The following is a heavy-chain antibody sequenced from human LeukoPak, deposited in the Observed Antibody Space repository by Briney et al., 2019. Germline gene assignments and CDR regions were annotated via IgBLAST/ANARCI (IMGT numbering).Heavy chain of an antibody. J-gene: IGHJ4*02. V-gene: IGHV1-18*01. CDR2: ISAYNGNT. Sequence: ASVKVSCKASGYTFTSYGISWVRQAPGQGLEWMGWISAYNGNTNYAQRLQGRATMTTDTSTSTAYMELRSLRSDDTAVYYCARERSDPNSYDWIDYWGQGTLVTVSS. CDR1: GYTFTSYG. CDR3: ARERSDPNSYDWIDY. D-gene: IGHD3-3*01.